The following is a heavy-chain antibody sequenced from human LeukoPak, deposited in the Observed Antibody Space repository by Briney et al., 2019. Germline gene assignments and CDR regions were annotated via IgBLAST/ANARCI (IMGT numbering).Heavy chain of an antibody. D-gene: IGHD1-14*01. V-gene: IGHV3-7*01. J-gene: IGHJ4*02. CDR2: INQGGSDK. CDR3: TRDRSRAEDD. CDR1: GFTFSGHW. Sequence: PGGSLRLSCAASGFTFSGHWMSWARQAPGKGLEWVANINQGGSDKYYVDSVKGRFTISRDNANNLLYLQMNSLGGEDTAVYYCTRDRSRAEDDWGQGTLVTVSS.